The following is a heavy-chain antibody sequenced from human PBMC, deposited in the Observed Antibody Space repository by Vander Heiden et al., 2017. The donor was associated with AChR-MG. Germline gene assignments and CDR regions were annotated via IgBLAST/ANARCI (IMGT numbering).Heavy chain of an antibody. CDR2: VHSSGYT. V-gene: IGHV4-39*01. D-gene: IGHD4-4*01. CDR1: GGSINNNLYF. J-gene: IGHJ2*01. Sequence: QLQLQESGPGLVKPSETLSLTCSVSGGSINNNLYFWAWVRQPPGKGLEWIGAVHSSGYTYSDPSLESRVLTSVDTSRNQFSLKLSSVTAADTAVYFCARRYSSFAERYFDVWGRGALVTVSS. CDR3: ARRYSSFAERYFDV.